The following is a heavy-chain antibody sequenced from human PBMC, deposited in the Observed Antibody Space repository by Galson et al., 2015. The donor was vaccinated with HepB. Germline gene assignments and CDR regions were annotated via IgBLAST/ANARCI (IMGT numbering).Heavy chain of an antibody. J-gene: IGHJ4*02. V-gene: IGHV3-23*01. CDR2: IGVSAGNT. Sequence: SLRLSCAASGFSVKNYGMTWVRQAPGKGLDCVSAIGVSAGNTDYADSAKGRFTISRDNSKNTLYLQMNSLRVEDTALYYCAKGTTDIDSWGQGTQVTVSS. CDR3: AKGTTDIDS. CDR1: GFSVKNYG. D-gene: IGHD1-1*01.